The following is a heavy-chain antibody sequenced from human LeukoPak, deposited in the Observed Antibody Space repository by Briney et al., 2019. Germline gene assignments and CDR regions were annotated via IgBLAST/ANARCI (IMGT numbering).Heavy chain of an antibody. J-gene: IGHJ4*02. CDR1: GGSISSYY. CDR2: IYYSGST. V-gene: IGHV4-59*08. D-gene: IGHD3-22*01. Sequence: SETLSLTCTVSGGSISSYYWSWIRQPPGKGLESIGYIYYSGSTNYNPSLKSRVTISVDTSKNQFSLKLSSVTAADTAVYYCARHNYYDSSGYLYWGQGTLVTVSS. CDR3: ARHNYYDSSGYLY.